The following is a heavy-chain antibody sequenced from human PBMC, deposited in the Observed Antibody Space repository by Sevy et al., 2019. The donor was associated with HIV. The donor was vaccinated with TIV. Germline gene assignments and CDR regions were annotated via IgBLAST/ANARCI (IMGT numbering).Heavy chain of an antibody. D-gene: IGHD3-10*01. CDR2: IRSKAYGGTT. V-gene: IGHV3-49*03. CDR1: GFTFGDYA. Sequence: GSLRLSCTASGFTFGDYAMSWFRQAPGKGLEWVGFIRSKAYGGTTEYAASVKGRFTISRDDSKSIAYLQMNSLKTEDTAVYYCTRHYYYGSGSYYNDAFDIWGQGTMVTVSS. CDR3: TRHYYYGSGSYYNDAFDI. J-gene: IGHJ3*02.